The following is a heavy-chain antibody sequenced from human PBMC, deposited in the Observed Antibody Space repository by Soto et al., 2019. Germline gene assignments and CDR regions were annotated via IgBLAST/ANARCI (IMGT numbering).Heavy chain of an antibody. CDR3: ARNRRFGESEINWFDP. CDR2: IYYSGST. V-gene: IGHV4-31*03. D-gene: IGHD3-10*01. Sequence: QVQLQESGPGLVKPSQTLSLTCTVSGGSISSGGYYWSWIRQHPGKGLEWIGYIYYSGSTYYNPSLKSRVTISVDTSKNQFSLKLSSVTAADTAVYYCARNRRFGESEINWFDPWGQGTLVTVSS. J-gene: IGHJ5*02. CDR1: GGSISSGGYY.